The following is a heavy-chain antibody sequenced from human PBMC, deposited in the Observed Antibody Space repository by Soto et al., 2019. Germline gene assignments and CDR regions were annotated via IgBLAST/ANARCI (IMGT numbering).Heavy chain of an antibody. CDR3: ARVPYCSSSSCYSYFDS. J-gene: IGHJ4*02. D-gene: IGHD2-2*01. CDR2: ISSDGSST. Sequence: EVQLVESGGGLVQPGGSLRLSCAASGFTLSNYWMHWARQAPGKGLVWVSRISSDGSSTNYADSVKGRFTFSSDNAKNTLHLQMNSLRAEDTAVYYCARVPYCSSSSCYSYFDSWGQGTLVTVSS. V-gene: IGHV3-74*01. CDR1: GFTLSNYW.